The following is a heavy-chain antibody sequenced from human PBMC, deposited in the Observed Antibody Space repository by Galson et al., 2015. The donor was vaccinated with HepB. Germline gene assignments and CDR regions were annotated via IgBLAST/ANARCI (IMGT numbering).Heavy chain of an antibody. CDR1: GGSISGYY. CDR2: TYHNGDT. CDR3: ARDLGSGRYPWDYHYGMDV. Sequence: SETLSLTCTVSGGSISGYYWTWIRQPPGKGLEWIGHTYHNGDTTYNPSLRSRVTISLDTSKNPFSLSLNEITAADAGVYYCARDLGSGRYPWDYHYGMDVWGQGTAVSVSS. J-gene: IGHJ6*02. D-gene: IGHD1-26*01. V-gene: IGHV4-59*01.